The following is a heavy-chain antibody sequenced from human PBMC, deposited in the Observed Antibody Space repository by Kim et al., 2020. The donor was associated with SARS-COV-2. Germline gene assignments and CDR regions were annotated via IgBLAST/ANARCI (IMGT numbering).Heavy chain of an antibody. D-gene: IGHD6-13*01. CDR1: GFTFSSYA. CDR2: ISYDGSNK. CDR3: AREPTSVYLAAAAYFDY. V-gene: IGHV3-30*04. Sequence: GGSLRLSCAASGFTFSSYAMHWVRQAPDKGLEWVAVISYDGSNKYYADSVNGRFTISRDNSKNTLYLQMNSLRAEDTAVYYCAREPTSVYLAAAAYFDYWGQGTLVTVSS. J-gene: IGHJ4*02.